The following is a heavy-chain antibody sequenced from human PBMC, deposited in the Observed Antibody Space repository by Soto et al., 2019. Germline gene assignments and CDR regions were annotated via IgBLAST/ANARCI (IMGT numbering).Heavy chain of an antibody. Sequence: SVKVSCKASGGTFSSYAISWVRQAPGQGLEWMVGIIPIFGTANYAQKFQGRVTITADESTSTAYMELSSLRSEDTAVYYCARDIPQGGVSSYYDYWGQGTLVTVSS. J-gene: IGHJ4*02. CDR1: GGTFSSYA. D-gene: IGHD3-16*02. CDR3: ARDIPQGGVSSYYDY. V-gene: IGHV1-69*13. CDR2: IIPIFGTA.